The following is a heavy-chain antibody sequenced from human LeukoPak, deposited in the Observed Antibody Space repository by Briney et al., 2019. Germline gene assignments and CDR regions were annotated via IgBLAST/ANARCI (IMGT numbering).Heavy chain of an antibody. CDR1: GFTFSSYA. Sequence: SLRLSCAASGFTFSSYAMHWVRQAPGKGLEWVAVISYDGSNKYYADSVKGRFTISRDNSKNTLYLQMNSLRAEDTAVYYCAKGGSSICSSTSCFHYFDYWGQGTLVTVSS. V-gene: IGHV3-30-3*01. CDR3: AKGGSSICSSTSCFHYFDY. J-gene: IGHJ4*02. D-gene: IGHD2-2*01. CDR2: ISYDGSNK.